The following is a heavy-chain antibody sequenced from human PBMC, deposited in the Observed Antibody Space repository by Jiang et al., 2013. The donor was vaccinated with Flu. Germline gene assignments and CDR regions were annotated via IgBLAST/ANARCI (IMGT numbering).Heavy chain of an antibody. CDR2: IIPIFGTA. V-gene: IGHV1-69*01. CDR3: AREGIVGATTWIDY. D-gene: IGHD1-26*01. J-gene: IGHJ4*02. Sequence: QGLEWMGGIIPIFGTANYAQKFQGRVTITADESTSTAYMELSSLRSEDTAVYYCAREGIVGATTWIDYWGQGTLVTVSS.